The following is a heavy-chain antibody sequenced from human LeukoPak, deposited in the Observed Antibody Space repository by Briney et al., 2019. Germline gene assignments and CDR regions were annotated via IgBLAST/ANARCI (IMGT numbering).Heavy chain of an antibody. CDR3: ARNYYDTKKPWD. D-gene: IGHD3-22*01. V-gene: IGHV4-34*01. CDR1: GGSFSGYY. J-gene: IGHJ4*02. CDR2: INHSGST. Sequence: SETLSLTCAVYGGSFSGYYWSWIRQPPGKGLEWIGEINHSGSTNYNPSLKSRVTVSVDTSKNQFSLKLSSVTAADTAVYFCARNYYDTKKPWDWGQGTLVTVSS.